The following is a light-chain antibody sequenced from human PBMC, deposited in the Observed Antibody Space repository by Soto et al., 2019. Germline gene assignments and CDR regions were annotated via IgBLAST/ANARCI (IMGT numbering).Light chain of an antibody. Sequence: IAMTQSPATLSVSPGERATLSCRASQSISTKLAWYQQKPGQAPRLLIYGASTRATGIPVRFSGSGSGTEFTLTITSLQFEDFAVYYCQEYNDWRPITFGGGTKVDIK. CDR3: QEYNDWRPIT. CDR2: GAS. CDR1: QSISTK. V-gene: IGKV3-15*01. J-gene: IGKJ4*01.